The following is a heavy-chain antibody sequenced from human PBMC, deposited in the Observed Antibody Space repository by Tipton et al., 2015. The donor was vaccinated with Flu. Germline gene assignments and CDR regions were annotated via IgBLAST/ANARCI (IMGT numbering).Heavy chain of an antibody. D-gene: IGHD6-13*01. J-gene: IGHJ1*01. CDR2: IYTSGST. CDR1: GDSISSYY. V-gene: IGHV4-4*07. CDR3: ARYTSSWDPPRD. Sequence: LRLSCTVSGDSISSYYWSWIRQPAGKGLEWIGRIYTSGSTNYNPSLKSRVTISLDTSKNQFSLKLSSVTAADTAVYYCARYTSSWDPPRDWGQGTLVTVSS.